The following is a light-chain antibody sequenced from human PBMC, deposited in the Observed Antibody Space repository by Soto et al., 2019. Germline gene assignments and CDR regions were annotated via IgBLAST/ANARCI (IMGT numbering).Light chain of an antibody. CDR1: SSDVGGYKY. V-gene: IGLV2-14*01. CDR3: ASYTSSSTSVI. CDR2: EVS. J-gene: IGLJ2*01. Sequence: QSALTQPASVSGSPGQSITISCTGTSSDVGGYKYVSWYQQHPDKAPKLIIFEVSNRPSGISSRFSGSKSGNTASLTISGLQAEYEADYYCASYTSSSTSVIFGRGTKLPVL.